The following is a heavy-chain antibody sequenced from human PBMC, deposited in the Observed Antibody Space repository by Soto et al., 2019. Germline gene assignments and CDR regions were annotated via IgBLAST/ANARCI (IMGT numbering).Heavy chain of an antibody. D-gene: IGHD6-13*01. V-gene: IGHV1-46*03. CDR2: INPSGGST. J-gene: IGHJ4*02. Sequence: ASVKVSCTASGYTFTSCYMHWVRQAPGQGLEWMGIINPSGGSTSYAQKFQGRVTMTRDTSTSTVYMELSSLRSEDTAVYYCARTRAIAAAGDDTSKFDYWGQGTLVTVSS. CDR3: ARTRAIAAAGDDTSKFDY. CDR1: GYTFTSCY.